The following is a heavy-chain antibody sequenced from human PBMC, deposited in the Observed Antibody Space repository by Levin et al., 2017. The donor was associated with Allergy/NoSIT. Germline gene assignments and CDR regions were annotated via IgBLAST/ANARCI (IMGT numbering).Heavy chain of an antibody. V-gene: IGHV4-59*01. J-gene: IGHJ4*02. CDR2: IYYSGST. CDR3: AREYPGRFRGSDYFDY. D-gene: IGHD3-10*01. Sequence: PSETLSLTCTVSGGSISSYYWSWIRQPPGKGLEWIGYIYYSGSTNYNPSLKSRVTISVDTSKNQFSLKLSSVTAADTAVYYCAREYPGRFRGSDYFDYWGQGTLVTVSS. CDR1: GGSISSYY.